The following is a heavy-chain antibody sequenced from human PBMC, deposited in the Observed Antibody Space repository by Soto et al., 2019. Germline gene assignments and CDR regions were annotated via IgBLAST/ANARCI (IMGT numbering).Heavy chain of an antibody. CDR1: GGSISSYY. Sequence: SETLSLTCTVSGGSISSYYWSWIRQPPGKGLEWIGYIYYSGSTNYNPSLKSRVTISVDTSKNQFSLKLSSVTAADTAVYYCERDAGRIDVWGQGTTVTVSS. CDR2: IYYSGST. J-gene: IGHJ6*02. CDR3: ERDAGRIDV. V-gene: IGHV4-59*01.